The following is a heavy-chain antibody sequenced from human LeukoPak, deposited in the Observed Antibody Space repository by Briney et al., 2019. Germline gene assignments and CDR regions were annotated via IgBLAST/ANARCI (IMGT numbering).Heavy chain of an antibody. D-gene: IGHD6-13*01. V-gene: IGHV3-11*04. J-gene: IGHJ4*02. CDR1: GFTFSDYY. CDR2: ISSSGSTI. CDR3: AREVSVPSSSWYFDY. Sequence: PGGSLRLSCAASGFTFSDYYMSWIRQAPGKGLEWVSYISSSGSTIYYADSVKGRFTISRDSAKNSLYLQMNSLRAEDTAVYYCAREVSVPSSSWYFDYWGQGTLVTVSS.